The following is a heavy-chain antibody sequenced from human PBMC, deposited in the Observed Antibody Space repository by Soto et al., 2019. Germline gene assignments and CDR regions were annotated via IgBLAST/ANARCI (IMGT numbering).Heavy chain of an antibody. Sequence: EVQLLESGGGLIQPGGSLRLSCSASGFSFSSYAMMWVRQAPGKGLERVSGISGRGGSSYFADSAKGRFTISRDNSKNMLYLEMNSLRAEDTAIYFCAKGSIEYSASVDYWGQGTLVIVSS. CDR2: ISGRGGSS. CDR3: AKGSIEYSASVDY. D-gene: IGHD1-26*01. V-gene: IGHV3-23*01. CDR1: GFSFSSYA. J-gene: IGHJ4*02.